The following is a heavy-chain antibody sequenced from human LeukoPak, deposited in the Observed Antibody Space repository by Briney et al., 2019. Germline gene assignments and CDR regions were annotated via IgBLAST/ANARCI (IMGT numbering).Heavy chain of an antibody. CDR1: GFTFSNYW. J-gene: IGHJ4*02. CDR2: INSDGSSR. CDR3: ASASSHRIAAGGDY. V-gene: IGHV3-74*01. D-gene: IGHD6-13*01. Sequence: GGSLRLSCAASGFTFSNYWMHRVRQAPGKGLVWVSRINSDGSSRNYADSVKGRFTISRDNAKNTLYLQMNSLRAEDTAVYYCASASSHRIAAGGDYWGQGTLVTVSS.